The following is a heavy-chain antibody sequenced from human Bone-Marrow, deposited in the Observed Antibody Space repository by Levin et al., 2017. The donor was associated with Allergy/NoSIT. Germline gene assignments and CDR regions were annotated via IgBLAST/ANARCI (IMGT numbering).Heavy chain of an antibody. V-gene: IGHV1-18*01. Sequence: GESLKISCKASGYTFTSYGISWVRQAPGQGLEWMGWISAYNGNTNYAQKLQGRVTMTTDTSTSTAYMELRSLRSDDTAVYYCARGVFGGFGVVITDDYYMDVWGKGTTVTVSS. CDR2: ISAYNGNT. D-gene: IGHD3-3*01. J-gene: IGHJ6*03. CDR3: ARGVFGGFGVVITDDYYMDV. CDR1: GYTFTSYG.